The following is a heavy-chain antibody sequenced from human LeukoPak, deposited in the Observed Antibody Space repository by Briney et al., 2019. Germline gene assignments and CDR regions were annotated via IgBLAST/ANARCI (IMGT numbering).Heavy chain of an antibody. J-gene: IGHJ4*02. CDR1: GYTFTGYY. Sequence: GASVKVSCKASGYTFTGYYIHWVRQAPGQGLEWMGWIDPNSGGTAYAQKFQGRVTMTRDTSISTVYMELSRLRSDDTAVYYCTNVYNSGWYFDYWGQGTLVTVSS. V-gene: IGHV1-2*02. CDR3: TNVYNSGWYFDY. CDR2: IDPNSGGT. D-gene: IGHD6-19*01.